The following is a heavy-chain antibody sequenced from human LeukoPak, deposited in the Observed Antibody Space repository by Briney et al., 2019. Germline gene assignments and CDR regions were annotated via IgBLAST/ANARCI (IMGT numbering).Heavy chain of an antibody. J-gene: IGHJ4*02. V-gene: IGHV4-59*11. D-gene: IGHD6-6*01. Sequence: SETLSLTCTVSGASMTSHYWTWMRQDPGTGLEWIGNIFRTGSTSYNPALESRVTISLDTSNNQFSLKMTSVAPADTAVYYCAKEGGPARPGLDSWGQGTLVTVSS. CDR3: AKEGGPARPGLDS. CDR2: IFRTGST. CDR1: GASMTSHY.